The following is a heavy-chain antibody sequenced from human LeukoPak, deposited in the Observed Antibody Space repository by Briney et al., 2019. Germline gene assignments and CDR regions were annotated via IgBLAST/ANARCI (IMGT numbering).Heavy chain of an antibody. V-gene: IGHV3-74*01. Sequence: GGSLRLSCAASGFTFSSYWMHWVRQAPGEGLVWVARITSDGSSTSHADSVKGRFTITRDNAKNTLYLQMNSLRAEDTAVYYCARDYAVGESFDIWGQGTLVTVSS. D-gene: IGHD3-16*01. CDR2: ITSDGSST. CDR3: ARDYAVGESFDI. CDR1: GFTFSSYW. J-gene: IGHJ3*02.